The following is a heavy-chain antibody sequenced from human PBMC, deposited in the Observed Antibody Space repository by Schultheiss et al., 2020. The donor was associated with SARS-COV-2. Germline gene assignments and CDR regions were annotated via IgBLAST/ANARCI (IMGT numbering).Heavy chain of an antibody. J-gene: IGHJ6*02. D-gene: IGHD1-26*01. V-gene: IGHV3-21*05. CDR3: ARDPGGSYLVYYYYYGMDV. CDR2: ISSSSSYT. Sequence: GGSLRLSCAASGFTFSSYAMHWVRQAPGKGLEWVSYISSSSSYTNYADSVKGRFTISRDNAKNSLYLQMNSLRAEDTAVYYCARDPGGSYLVYYYYYGMDVWGQGTTVTVSS. CDR1: GFTFSSYA.